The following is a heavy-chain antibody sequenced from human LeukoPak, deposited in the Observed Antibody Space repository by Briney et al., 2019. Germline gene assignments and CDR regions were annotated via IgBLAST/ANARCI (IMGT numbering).Heavy chain of an antibody. CDR2: INPSASST. J-gene: IGHJ4*02. Sequence: ASVKVSCKASGYSFTSHYMHWVRQAPGQGLEWLGLINPSASSTLYAQKFQGRVTMTRDMSTTTDYMEMSSLRSEDTAVYYCARGSGTYYYDSSGYYPTFDYWGQGTLVTVSS. V-gene: IGHV1-46*01. D-gene: IGHD3-22*01. CDR3: ARGSGTYYYDSSGYYPTFDY. CDR1: GYSFTSHY.